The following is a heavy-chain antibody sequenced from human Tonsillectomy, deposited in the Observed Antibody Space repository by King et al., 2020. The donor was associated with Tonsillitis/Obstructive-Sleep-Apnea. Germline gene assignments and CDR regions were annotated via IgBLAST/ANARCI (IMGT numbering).Heavy chain of an antibody. CDR3: TRGGLRYLKAWYYYYYMDV. CDR1: GFIFGDYA. J-gene: IGHJ6*03. CDR2: IRTKAYGGTT. V-gene: IGHV3-49*04. Sequence: QLVQSGGGLVQPGRSLRLSCTASGFIFGDYAMSWVRQAPGKGLEWVGFIRTKAYGGTTEYAASVKGRFTISRDDSKSIAYLQMNSLKTEDTAVYYCTRGGLRYLKAWYYYYYMDVWGKGTAVTVSS. D-gene: IGHD3-9*01.